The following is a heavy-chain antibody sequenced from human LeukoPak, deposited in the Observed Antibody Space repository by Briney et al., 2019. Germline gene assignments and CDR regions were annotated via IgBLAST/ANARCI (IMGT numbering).Heavy chain of an antibody. Sequence: PGGSLRLSCAASKFAFSSYAMSWVRQAPGKGLEWVSAISGGGGNTYYADSVKGRFTISRDTSKNTLYLQLNSLRAEDTAAYYCAKWAYSSGPGYFDYWGLGTLVTVST. D-gene: IGHD5-18*01. CDR2: ISGGGGNT. V-gene: IGHV3-23*01. CDR3: AKWAYSSGPGYFDY. J-gene: IGHJ4*02. CDR1: KFAFSSYA.